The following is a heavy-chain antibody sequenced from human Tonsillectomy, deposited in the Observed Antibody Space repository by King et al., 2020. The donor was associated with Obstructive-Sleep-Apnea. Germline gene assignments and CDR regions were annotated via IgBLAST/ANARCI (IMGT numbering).Heavy chain of an antibody. CDR3: PLTTAGDYYYYGMDV. Sequence: VQLVESGGGLVKPGVSLRLSCAASGFTFSNAWMSWVRQAPGKGLEWVGRIKSKTDGGTTDYAAPVKGSFTISRDDSKNTLYLQMNSLKTEDTAVYYCPLTTAGDYYYYGMDVWGQGTTVTVSS. D-gene: IGHD6-13*01. CDR2: IKSKTDGGTT. J-gene: IGHJ6*02. CDR1: GFTFSNAW. V-gene: IGHV3-15*01.